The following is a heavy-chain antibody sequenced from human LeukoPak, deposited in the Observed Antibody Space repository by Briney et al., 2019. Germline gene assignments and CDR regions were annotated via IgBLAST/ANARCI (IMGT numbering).Heavy chain of an antibody. D-gene: IGHD5-12*01. CDR1: GGTSSSYA. J-gene: IGHJ4*02. CDR3: ARVKPGATIKRGAFDY. V-gene: IGHV1-69*13. CDR2: IIPIFGTA. Sequence: SVKVSCKASGGTSSSYAISWVRQAPGQGLEWMGGIIPIFGTANYAQKFQGRVTITADESTSTAYMELSSLRSEDTAVYYCARVKPGATIKRGAFDYWGQGTLVTVSS.